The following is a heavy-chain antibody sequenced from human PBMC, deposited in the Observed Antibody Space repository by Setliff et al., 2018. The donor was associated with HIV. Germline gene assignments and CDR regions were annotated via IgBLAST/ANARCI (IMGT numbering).Heavy chain of an antibody. J-gene: IGHJ5*02. CDR2: LTPHSGDT. Sequence: GASVKVSCKASGYTFLNYDINWLRQAPGQGLEWMGRLTPHSGDTISADRFQGRLVMTTNTATTTAVMELSSLRSDDTAPYFCARGWGLWFGQLSILPLDPWGQGTLVTVSS. D-gene: IGHD3-10*01. V-gene: IGHV1-8*01. CDR3: ARGWGLWFGQLSILPLDP. CDR1: GYTFLNYD.